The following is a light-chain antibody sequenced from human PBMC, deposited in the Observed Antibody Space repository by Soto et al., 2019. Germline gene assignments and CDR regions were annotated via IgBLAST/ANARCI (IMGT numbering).Light chain of an antibody. J-gene: IGKJ1*01. CDR1: QSGSSSY. V-gene: IGKV3-20*01. CDR3: QQYGSSPQT. Sequence: EIVFTQSPGTLSLSPGERATLSCRASQSGSSSYLAWYQQKPGQAPRLLIYAASSRATGIPDRFSGSGSGTDFILTISRLEPEDFAVYYCQQYGSSPQTFGQGTKVDIK. CDR2: AAS.